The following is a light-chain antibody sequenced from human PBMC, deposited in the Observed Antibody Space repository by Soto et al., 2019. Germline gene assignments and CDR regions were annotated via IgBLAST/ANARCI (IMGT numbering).Light chain of an antibody. CDR2: KAS. J-gene: IGKJ1*01. Sequence: DIQMTQSPSTLSASVGDRVTITCRASQSIDTWLAWYQQKPGKVPKVLIYKASNLKSGVPSRFSGSGSGTEFTLTISSLQPDDVAPYYCQQYRTYWTFGQGTKLEIK. V-gene: IGKV1-5*03. CDR1: QSIDTW. CDR3: QQYRTYWT.